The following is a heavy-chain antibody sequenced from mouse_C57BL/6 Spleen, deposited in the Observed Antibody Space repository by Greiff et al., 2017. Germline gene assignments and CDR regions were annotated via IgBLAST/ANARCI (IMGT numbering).Heavy chain of an antibody. D-gene: IGHD2-3*01. V-gene: IGHV5-9*01. J-gene: IGHJ4*01. CDR3: ARFYDGYYSSYAMDY. CDR1: GFTFSSYT. CDR2: ISGGGGNT. Sequence: EVKLVESGGGLVKPGGSLKLSCAASGFTFSSYTMSWVRQTPEKRLEWVATISGGGGNTYYPDSVNGRFTISRDNAKNTLYLQMSSLRSEDTALYYWARFYDGYYSSYAMDYWGQGTSVTVSS.